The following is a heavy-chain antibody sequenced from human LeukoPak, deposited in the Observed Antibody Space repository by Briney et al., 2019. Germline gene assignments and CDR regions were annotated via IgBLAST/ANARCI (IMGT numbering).Heavy chain of an antibody. CDR3: ARVPRGGYYFDY. CDR1: GGSISSYS. V-gene: IGHV4-59*01. D-gene: IGHD3-10*01. Sequence: SETLSLSCTVSGGSISSYSWRWVRQPPGKGLEWVGCIYYSGSTKYNTSPKSRVTISVDTSTNQFSLKQRAVTAADTAVYYCARVPRGGYYFDYWGQGTLVTVSS. CDR2: IYYSGST. J-gene: IGHJ4*02.